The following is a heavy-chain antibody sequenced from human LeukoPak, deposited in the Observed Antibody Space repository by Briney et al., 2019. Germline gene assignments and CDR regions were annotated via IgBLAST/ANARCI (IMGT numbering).Heavy chain of an antibody. J-gene: IGHJ4*02. V-gene: IGHV1-24*01. CDR3: ATQGGVRIAVAGTWVY. Sequence: ASVKVSCKVSGYTLTELSMHWVRQAPGKGLEWMGGFDPEDGETIYAQKFQGRVTMTEDTSTDTAYMELSSLRSEDTAVYYCATQGGVRIAVAGTWVYWGQGTQVTVSS. CDR2: FDPEDGET. CDR1: GYTLTELS. D-gene: IGHD6-19*01.